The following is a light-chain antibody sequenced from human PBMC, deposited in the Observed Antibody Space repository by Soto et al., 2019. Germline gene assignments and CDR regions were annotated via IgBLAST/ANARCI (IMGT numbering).Light chain of an antibody. J-gene: IGLJ3*02. V-gene: IGLV1-44*01. CDR2: SNN. CDR1: SPNIGSNI. Sequence: QPVLTQPPSASGTPGQRVTISCSGSSPNIGSNIVNWYQQLPGTAPKLLIYSNNQRPSGVPDRFSGSKSGASASLAISGLQSEDEADYYCAAWDDSLNGPVFGGGTKVTVL. CDR3: AAWDDSLNGPV.